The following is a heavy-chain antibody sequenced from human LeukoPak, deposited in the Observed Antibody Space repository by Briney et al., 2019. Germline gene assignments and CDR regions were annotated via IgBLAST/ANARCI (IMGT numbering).Heavy chain of an antibody. CDR3: TRKGGSGWDVDY. Sequence: AGGSLRLSCTASGFSFRGYEMHWARQAPGKGLEWVANIKQDGSEKYDVDSVMGRFTISKDNAKNSLLLQMNSLRAEDTAVYYCTRKGGSGWDVDYWGQGTLVTVSS. V-gene: IGHV3-7*01. CDR1: GFSFRGYE. CDR2: IKQDGSEK. D-gene: IGHD6-19*01. J-gene: IGHJ4*02.